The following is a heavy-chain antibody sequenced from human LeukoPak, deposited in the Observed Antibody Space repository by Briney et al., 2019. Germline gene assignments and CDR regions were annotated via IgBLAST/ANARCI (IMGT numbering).Heavy chain of an antibody. Sequence: PGGSLRLSCAASGFTFSSYAMHWVRQAPGKGLEWVAVISYDGSNKYYADSVKGRFTISRDNSKNTLYLQMNSLRAEDTAVYYCAKDSSYGDFGYWGQGTLVTVSS. V-gene: IGHV3-30-3*01. D-gene: IGHD4-17*01. CDR1: GFTFSSYA. J-gene: IGHJ4*02. CDR2: ISYDGSNK. CDR3: AKDSSYGDFGY.